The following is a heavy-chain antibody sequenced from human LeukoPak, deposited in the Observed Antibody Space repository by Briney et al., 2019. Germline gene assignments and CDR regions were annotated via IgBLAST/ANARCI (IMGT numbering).Heavy chain of an antibody. CDR2: IYYSGST. CDR3: ASTLRFLPYRRFDY. D-gene: IGHD3-3*01. Sequence: SETLSLTCTVSGDSISSSNYYWGWIRQPPGKGLEWIGSIYYSGSTYYNPSLKSRVTISGDTSKNQFFLRLSSVTAADTAVYYCASTLRFLPYRRFDYWGQGTLVTVPS. V-gene: IGHV4-39*01. CDR1: GDSISSSNYY. J-gene: IGHJ4*02.